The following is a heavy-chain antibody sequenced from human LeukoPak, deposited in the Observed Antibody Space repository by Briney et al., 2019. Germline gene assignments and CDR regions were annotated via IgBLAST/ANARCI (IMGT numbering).Heavy chain of an antibody. Sequence: AGGSLRLSCAASGFTFSSYAMSWVRQAPGKGLEWVSAISGSGGSTYYADSVKGRFTISRDNSKNTLYLQMNGLRAEDTAVYYCAKGQGYSYGYVFDYWGQGTLVTVSS. CDR2: ISGSGGST. D-gene: IGHD5-18*01. CDR3: AKGQGYSYGYVFDY. CDR1: GFTFSSYA. V-gene: IGHV3-23*01. J-gene: IGHJ4*02.